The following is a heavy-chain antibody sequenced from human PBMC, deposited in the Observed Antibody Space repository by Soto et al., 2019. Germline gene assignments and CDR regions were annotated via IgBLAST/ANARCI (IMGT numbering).Heavy chain of an antibody. CDR3: AREVPSLYGDSPGNGMDV. D-gene: IGHD4-17*01. J-gene: IGHJ6*02. CDR1: GGTFSSYA. V-gene: IGHV1-69*13. CDR2: IISIFGTA. Sequence: PVASVKVSCKASGGTFSSYAISWVRQAPGQGLEWMGGIISIFGTANYAQKFQGRVTITADESTSTAYMELSSLRSEDTAVYYCAREVPSLYGDSPGNGMDVWGQGTTVTVSS.